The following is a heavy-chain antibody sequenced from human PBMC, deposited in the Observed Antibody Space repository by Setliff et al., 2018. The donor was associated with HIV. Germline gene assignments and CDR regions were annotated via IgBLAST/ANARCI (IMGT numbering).Heavy chain of an antibody. CDR1: GGSLSGYY. CDR2: INHSGST. CDR3: ARFPLLHKNAFDI. J-gene: IGHJ3*02. D-gene: IGHD2-15*01. Sequence: PSETLSLTCAVYGGSLSGYYWSWIRQPPGKGLEWCGEINHSGSTNYNPSLKSRVTISVDTSKNQFSLNLSSVTAADPAVYYCARFPLLHKNAFDIWGQGTMVTVSS. V-gene: IGHV4-34*01.